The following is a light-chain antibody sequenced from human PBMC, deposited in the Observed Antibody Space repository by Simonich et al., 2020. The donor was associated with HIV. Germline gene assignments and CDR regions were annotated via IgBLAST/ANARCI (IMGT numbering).Light chain of an antibody. CDR1: SSNIGSNT. CDR2: STN. Sequence: QSVLTQPPSASGTPGQRVTISCSGSSSNIGSNTVNWYQQLPGTAPKLLIYSTNQRPSGVPDRFSGSRSGTSASLAITGLQAEDEADYYCQSYDSSLSGVVFGGGTKLTVL. V-gene: IGLV1-44*01. CDR3: QSYDSSLSGVV. J-gene: IGLJ2*01.